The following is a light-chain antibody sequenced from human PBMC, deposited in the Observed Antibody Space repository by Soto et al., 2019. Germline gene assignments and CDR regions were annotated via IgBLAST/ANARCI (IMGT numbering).Light chain of an antibody. V-gene: IGLV2-14*01. J-gene: IGLJ2*01. Sequence: QSALTQPASVSGSPGQSITISCTATSSDVGRYNSVSWYQQHPGKAPQLMIYDVSDRPSGVSNRFSASKSGNTASLTISGLQAEDEADYYCSSYTSSIYVVFGGGTKVTVL. CDR3: SSYTSSIYVV. CDR2: DVS. CDR1: SSDVGRYNS.